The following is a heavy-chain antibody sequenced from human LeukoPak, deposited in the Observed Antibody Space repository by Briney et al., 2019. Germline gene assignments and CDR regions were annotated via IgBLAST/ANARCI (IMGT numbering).Heavy chain of an antibody. CDR3: AKDGVGATLRAPMYYFDY. Sequence: GGSLRLSCAASGFTFSSYAMSWVRQAPGKGLEWVSAISGSGGSTYYADSVKGRFTISRDNSKNTLYLQMNSLRAEDTAVYYCAKDGVGATLRAPMYYFDYWGQGTLVTVSS. J-gene: IGHJ4*02. V-gene: IGHV3-23*01. D-gene: IGHD1-26*01. CDR1: GFTFSSYA. CDR2: ISGSGGST.